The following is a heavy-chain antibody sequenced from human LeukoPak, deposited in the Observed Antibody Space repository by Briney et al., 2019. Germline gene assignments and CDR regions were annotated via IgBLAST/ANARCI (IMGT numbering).Heavy chain of an antibody. D-gene: IGHD6-13*01. CDR3: AKRLTGFSNWYIFDS. CDR2: ISGSAATT. J-gene: IGHJ4*02. CDR1: GFTFSNYA. Sequence: GGSLRLSCAGSGFTFSNYAVSWVRLPPGKGPEWISVISGSAATTFYADSVKGRSTISRDNSKNTVFLQMNSLRAEDTAVYYCAKRLTGFSNWYIFDSWGQGTLVTVSS. V-gene: IGHV3-23*01.